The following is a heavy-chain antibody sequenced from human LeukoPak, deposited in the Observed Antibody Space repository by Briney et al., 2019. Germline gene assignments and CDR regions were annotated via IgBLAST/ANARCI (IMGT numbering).Heavy chain of an antibody. CDR3: ARGGWSLDY. V-gene: IGHV4-30-2*01. Sequence: SETLSLTCAVSGVSISSGGYSWSWIRQPPGKGLEWIGYIYHSGSTYYNPSLKSRVTISVDRSKNQFSLKLSSVTAADTAVYYCARGGWSLDYWGQGTLVTVSS. CDR2: IYHSGST. CDR1: GVSISSGGYS. J-gene: IGHJ4*02.